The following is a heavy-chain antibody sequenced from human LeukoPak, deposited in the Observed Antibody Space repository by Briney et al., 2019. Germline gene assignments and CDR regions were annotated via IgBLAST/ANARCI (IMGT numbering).Heavy chain of an antibody. D-gene: IGHD6-13*01. CDR1: GFTFSDYW. CDR3: ARDIAAAGNAFDI. Sequence: PGGSLRLSCAASGFTFSDYWMSWVRQAPGKGLEWVANIKQDGSDKYYVDSVKGRFTISRDNAENSLYLQMNSLRAEDTAVYYCARDIAAAGNAFDIWGQGTMVTVSS. J-gene: IGHJ3*02. V-gene: IGHV3-7*01. CDR2: IKQDGSDK.